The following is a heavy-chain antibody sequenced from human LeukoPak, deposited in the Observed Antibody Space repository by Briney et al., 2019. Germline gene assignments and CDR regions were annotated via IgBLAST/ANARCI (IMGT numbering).Heavy chain of an antibody. D-gene: IGHD2-2*01. CDR3: ARYDVVVPYAFDI. Sequence: SVKVSCKASGGTFSSYAISWVRQAPGQGLEWMGGIIPIFGTANYAQKFQGRVTITTDESTSTAYMELSSLRSEDTAVYYCARYDVVVPYAFDIWGQGTMVIVSS. J-gene: IGHJ3*02. CDR1: GGTFSSYA. CDR2: IIPIFGTA. V-gene: IGHV1-69*05.